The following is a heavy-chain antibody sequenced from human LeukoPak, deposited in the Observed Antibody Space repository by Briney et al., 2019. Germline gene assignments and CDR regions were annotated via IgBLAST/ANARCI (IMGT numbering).Heavy chain of an antibody. CDR2: ISFDGSHK. J-gene: IGHJ4*02. CDR3: ARGMYYYDSSGYSPLDY. D-gene: IGHD3-22*01. CDR1: GFPFSGYE. V-gene: IGHV3-30*04. Sequence: GGSLRLSCAASGFPFSGYEMNWVRQAPGKGLKWEAVISFDGSHKYSADSVKGRFTISRDNSKNTLYLQMTSLRVEDTAVYYCARGMYYYDSSGYSPLDYWGQGTLVTVSS.